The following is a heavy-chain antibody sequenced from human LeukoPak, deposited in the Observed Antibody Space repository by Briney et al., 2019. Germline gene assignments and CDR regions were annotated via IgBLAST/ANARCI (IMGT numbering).Heavy chain of an antibody. V-gene: IGHV3-15*07. CDR3: AKMVLRPTIVPASELDY. CDR2: VKSKTDGGTT. J-gene: IGHJ4*02. Sequence: GGSLRLSCSASGFTFSSYAMHWVRQAPGKGLEWVGRVKSKTDGGTTDYAAPVKGRFTISRDDSKNMLYLQMNSLKTEDTAVYYCAKMVLRPTIVPASELDYWGQGTLVTVSS. CDR1: GFTFSSYA. D-gene: IGHD4/OR15-4a*01.